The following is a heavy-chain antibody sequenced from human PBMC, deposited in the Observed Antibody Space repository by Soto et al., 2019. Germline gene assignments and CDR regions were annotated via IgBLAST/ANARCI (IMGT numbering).Heavy chain of an antibody. Sequence: PSETLSLTCTVSGGSISNFYWSWIRQPPGKGLEWIGYVYYTGSTSYNPSLKRRVTFSADSSRGQFSLRLSSVTAADTAVCYCARTVLGPDLLADSFVDYYYYMDVWGQGTTVTVSS. V-gene: IGHV4-59*08. CDR3: ARTVLGPDLLADSFVDYYYYMDV. J-gene: IGHJ6*03. D-gene: IGHD3-9*01. CDR2: VYYTGST. CDR1: GGSISNFY.